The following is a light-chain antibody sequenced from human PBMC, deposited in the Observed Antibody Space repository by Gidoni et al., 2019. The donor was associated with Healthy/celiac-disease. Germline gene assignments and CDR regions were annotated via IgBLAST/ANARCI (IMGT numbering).Light chain of an antibody. J-gene: IGLJ1*01. CDR3: CSYAGSYKV. Sequence: QSALTQPRSASGPPGQSVTISCTGTSSDVGGYNYVSWYQQHPGKAPKLMIYDVSKRPSGVPDRFSGSKSGNTASLTISGLQAEDEADYYCCSYAGSYKVFGTGTKVTVL. CDR1: SSDVGGYNY. V-gene: IGLV2-11*01. CDR2: DVS.